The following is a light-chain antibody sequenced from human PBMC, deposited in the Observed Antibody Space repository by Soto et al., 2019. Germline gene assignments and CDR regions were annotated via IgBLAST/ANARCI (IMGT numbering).Light chain of an antibody. Sequence: DIQMTQSPSTLSSSLGDRVTITCRASQSISSWLAWYQQKPGKAPKLLIYDASSLESGVPSRFSVSGSGTEFTLTVSRLKTDDFATYYCHQSHNFPRTFGQGTKVDIK. CDR3: HQSHNFPRT. V-gene: IGKV1-5*01. J-gene: IGKJ1*01. CDR1: QSISSW. CDR2: DAS.